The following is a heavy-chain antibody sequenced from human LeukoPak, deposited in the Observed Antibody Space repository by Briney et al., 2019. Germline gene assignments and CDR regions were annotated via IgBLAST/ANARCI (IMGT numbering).Heavy chain of an antibody. V-gene: IGHV3-9*01. CDR3: AKMGAGLDY. Sequence: QPGRSLRLSRAASGFTFDDYAMHWVRHAPGKGLEWVSGISWNSGSIGYADSVKGRFTISRDNAKNSLYLQMNSLRAEDTALYYCAKMGAGLDYWGQGTLVTVSS. CDR2: ISWNSGSI. CDR1: GFTFDDYA. J-gene: IGHJ4*02. D-gene: IGHD1-26*01.